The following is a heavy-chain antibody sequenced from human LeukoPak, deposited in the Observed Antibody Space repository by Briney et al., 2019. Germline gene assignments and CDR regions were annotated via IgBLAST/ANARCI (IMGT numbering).Heavy chain of an antibody. CDR1: GFTFSSYA. CDR2: ISYDGRNK. CDR3: ARDRRRRTYYYDSSGYYFGDY. V-gene: IGHV3-30-3*01. Sequence: GGSLRLSCAASGFTFSSYAMHWVRQAPGKGLEWVAVISYDGRNKYYADSVKGRFTISRDNSKNTLYLQMNSLRAEDTAVYYCARDRRRRTYYYDSSGYYFGDYWGQGTLVTVSS. D-gene: IGHD3-22*01. J-gene: IGHJ4*02.